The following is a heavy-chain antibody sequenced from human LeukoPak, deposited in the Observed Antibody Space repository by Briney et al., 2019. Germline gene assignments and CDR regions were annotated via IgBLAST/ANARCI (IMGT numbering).Heavy chain of an antibody. CDR1: GFTFSTYW. CDR3: ARPSFRTGSYFDH. D-gene: IGHD3/OR15-3a*01. V-gene: IGHV3-7*01. Sequence: GGSLRLSCAASGFTFSTYWMGWVRQAPGKGLEWVANIEEYGNEIHYVDSVKGRFTISRDNTTTSLYLQMNSLRVEDTAVYYCARPSFRTGSYFDHWGQGTLVTVSS. J-gene: IGHJ4*02. CDR2: IEEYGNEI.